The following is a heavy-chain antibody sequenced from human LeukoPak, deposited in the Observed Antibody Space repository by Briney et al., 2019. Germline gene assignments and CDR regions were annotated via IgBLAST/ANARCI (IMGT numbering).Heavy chain of an antibody. V-gene: IGHV4-34*01. CDR2: INDSGRI. Sequence: SETLSLTCAVYGGSFSNYYWCWIRQPPGKGLEWIGEINDSGRINYNPSLMSRVTVSVDTSKNQFSLRLTSVTATDTAVNYCWRRWNYRRNYYIDVWGNGATVSVSS. CDR1: GGSFSNYY. CDR3: WRRWNYRRNYYIDV. J-gene: IGHJ6*03. D-gene: IGHD1-7*01.